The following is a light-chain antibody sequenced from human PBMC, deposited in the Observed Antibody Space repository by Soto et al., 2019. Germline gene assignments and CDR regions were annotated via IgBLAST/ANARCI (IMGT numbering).Light chain of an antibody. V-gene: IGLV2-14*01. CDR3: SSFTSINTWV. J-gene: IGLJ3*02. Sequence: QAASVSGSPGQSITISCTGTSSDVGGYNYVSWYQQHPGKAPKLMIYEVSNRPSGVSNRFFGSKSGNTASLTISGLQTEDEADYYCSSFTSINTWVFGGGTKVTVL. CDR2: EVS. CDR1: SSDVGGYNY.